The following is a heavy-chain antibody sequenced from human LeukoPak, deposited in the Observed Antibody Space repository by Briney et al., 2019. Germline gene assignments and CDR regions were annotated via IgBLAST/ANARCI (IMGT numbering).Heavy chain of an antibody. Sequence: PGGSLRLSCAASGFTFRSYWMTWVRQAPGKGLEWVAKINQDGSEKYYVDSVKGRFTISRDNAENSLFLQMNSLNVKYTAVYYCVRTHKFDACSTSGDSCYSMYRYFDLWGHGCLVTVSS. CDR3: VRTHKFDACSTSGDSCYSMYRYFDL. CDR2: INQDGSEK. J-gene: IGHJ2*01. V-gene: IGHV3-7*01. D-gene: IGHD2-15*01. CDR1: GFTFRSYW.